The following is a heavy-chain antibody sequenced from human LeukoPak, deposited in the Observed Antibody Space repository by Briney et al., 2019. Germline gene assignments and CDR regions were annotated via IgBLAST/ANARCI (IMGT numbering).Heavy chain of an antibody. CDR1: GVSTSIYY. J-gene: IGHJ4*02. CDR2: INYSGST. V-gene: IGHV4-59*01. D-gene: IGHD3-3*01. CDR3: ARSGITIFDY. Sequence: SETLSLTCTVSGVSTSIYYWNWIRQSPGKVLEWIGYINYSGSTNYNPSLKSRVTISVDTSRNQFSLKLSSVTAADTAVYYCARSGITIFDYWGQGTLVTVSS.